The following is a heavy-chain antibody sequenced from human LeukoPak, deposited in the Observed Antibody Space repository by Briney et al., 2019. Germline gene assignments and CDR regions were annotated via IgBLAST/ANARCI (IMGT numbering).Heavy chain of an antibody. CDR2: ISAYNGNT. V-gene: IGHV1-18*04. J-gene: IGHJ4*02. D-gene: IGHD2-2*01. CDR3: ARDYRHCSSTTCYSQFDY. CDR1: GYTFTNYI. Sequence: ASVKVSCKASGYTFTNYIITWVRQAPGQGLEWMGWISAYNGNTNYAQKLQGRVTMTTDTSTSTAYMELRSLRPDDTAVYYCARDYRHCSSTTCYSQFDYWGLGTLVTVSS.